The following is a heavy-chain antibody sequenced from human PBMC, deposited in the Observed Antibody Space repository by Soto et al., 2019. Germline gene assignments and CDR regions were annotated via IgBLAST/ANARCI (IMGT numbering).Heavy chain of an antibody. D-gene: IGHD6-13*01. V-gene: IGHV5-51*01. CDR3: ARPLSRDPSSYFQH. CDR1: GYSFTSYW. CDR2: IYPGDSDT. Sequence: ESLRRSCKASGYSFTSYWIVWVRQMPGKGLEWMGIIYPGDSDTRYSPSFQGQVTISADKSISTAYLQWSSLKASDTAMYYCARPLSRDPSSYFQHWGQGTLVTVSS. J-gene: IGHJ1*01.